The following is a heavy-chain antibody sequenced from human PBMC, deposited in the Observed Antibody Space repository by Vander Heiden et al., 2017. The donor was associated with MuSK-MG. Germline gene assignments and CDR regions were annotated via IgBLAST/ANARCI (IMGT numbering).Heavy chain of an antibody. CDR2: ISSSSSTI. Sequence: EVQLVESGGGLVQPGGSLRLSCAASGFTFSSYSMNWVRQAPGKGLEWVSYISSSSSTIYYADSVKGRFTISRDNAKNSLYLQMNSLRAEDTAVYYCARDLGYGDYGFDYWGQGTLVTVSS. D-gene: IGHD4-17*01. CDR1: GFTFSSYS. J-gene: IGHJ4*02. CDR3: ARDLGYGDYGFDY. V-gene: IGHV3-48*01.